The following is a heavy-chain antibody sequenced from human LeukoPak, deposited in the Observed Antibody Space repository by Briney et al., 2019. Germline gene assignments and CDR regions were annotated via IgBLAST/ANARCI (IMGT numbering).Heavy chain of an antibody. D-gene: IGHD3-16*01. CDR1: GATFTTYA. CDR2: IIPVFGTA. CDR3: ARGDYVGGTFNDAFDI. Sequence: GSSVKVSCKATGATFTTYAIIWVRQAPGQGLEWMGGIIPVFGTANYAQRFQGRVTISTDESTSTAYMELTSLRAEDTAVYYCARGDYVGGTFNDAFDIWGQGTMVTVSS. J-gene: IGHJ3*02. V-gene: IGHV1-69*05.